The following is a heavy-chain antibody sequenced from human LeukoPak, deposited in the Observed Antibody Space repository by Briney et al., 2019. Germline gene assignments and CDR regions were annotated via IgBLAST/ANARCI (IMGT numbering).Heavy chain of an antibody. CDR2: ISSSSGHI. Sequence: PGGSLRLSCAASGFTFSSYNMNWVRQPPGKGLEWVSSISSSSGHIHYADSVKGRFTISRDNANNSLYPQMNSLRDEDTAVYYCARDPGTVADPYFDYWGQGSLVTVSS. J-gene: IGHJ4*02. D-gene: IGHD6-19*01. V-gene: IGHV3-21*01. CDR3: ARDPGTVADPYFDY. CDR1: GFTFSSYN.